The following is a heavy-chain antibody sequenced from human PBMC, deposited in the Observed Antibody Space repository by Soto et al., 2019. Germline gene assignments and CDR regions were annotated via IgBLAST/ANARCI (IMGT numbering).Heavy chain of an antibody. V-gene: IGHV3-23*01. CDR2: ISGSAGSR. J-gene: IGHJ4*02. D-gene: IGHD3-22*01. CDR3: ARGRTYYYDSSGSPGAVFDY. CDR1: GFTFSNAW. Sequence: GGSLRLSCAASGFTFSNAWMSWVRQAPGKWLEWVSAISGSAGSRYYADSVKGRFTISRDNSKNTLYLQMNSLRAEDTAVYYCARGRTYYYDSSGSPGAVFDYWGQGTLVTVSS.